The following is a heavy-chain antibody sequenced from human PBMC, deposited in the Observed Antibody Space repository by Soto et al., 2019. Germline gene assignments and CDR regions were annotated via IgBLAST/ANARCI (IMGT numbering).Heavy chain of an antibody. CDR3: VGTYYYGSGSYLRFDY. Sequence: SETLSLTCTVSGGSISSYYWSWIRQPPGKGLEWIGYIYYSGSTNYNPSLKSRVTISVDTSKNQFSLKLSSVTAADTAVYYCVGTYYYGSGSYLRFDYWGQGTLVTVSS. J-gene: IGHJ4*02. CDR2: IYYSGST. V-gene: IGHV4-59*01. CDR1: GGSISSYY. D-gene: IGHD3-10*01.